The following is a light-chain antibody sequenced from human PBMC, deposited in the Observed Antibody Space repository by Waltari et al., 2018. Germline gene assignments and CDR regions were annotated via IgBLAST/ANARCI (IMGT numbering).Light chain of an antibody. CDR2: DVT. CDR3: CSYAGSDTYV. CDR1: SSAVGGYNY. Sequence: QSALTQPRSVSGSPGQSVATSATGTSSAVGGYNYVSWYQQHPGKAPQIIIYDVTKRPSGVPDRFSGSKSGNTASLTISGLQAEDEADYYCCSYAGSDTYVFGTGTEVTVL. J-gene: IGLJ1*01. V-gene: IGLV2-11*01.